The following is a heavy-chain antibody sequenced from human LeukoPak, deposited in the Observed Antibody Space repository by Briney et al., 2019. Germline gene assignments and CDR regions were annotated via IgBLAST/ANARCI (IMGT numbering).Heavy chain of an antibody. CDR2: ISYDGSNK. Sequence: GRSLRLSCAASGFTFSSYAMHWVRQAPGKGLEWVAVISYDGSNKYYADSVKGRFTISRDNSKNTLYLQMNSLRAEDTAVYYCARGAGKVVVMTYYFDYWGQGTLVTVSS. V-gene: IGHV3-30-3*01. D-gene: IGHD3-22*01. CDR1: GFTFSSYA. CDR3: ARGAGKVVVMTYYFDY. J-gene: IGHJ4*02.